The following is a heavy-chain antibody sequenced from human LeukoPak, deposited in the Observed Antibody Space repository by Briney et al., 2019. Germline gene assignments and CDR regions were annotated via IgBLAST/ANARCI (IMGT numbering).Heavy chain of an antibody. J-gene: IGHJ5*02. CDR3: AREFIAAAGNNWFDP. D-gene: IGHD6-13*01. V-gene: IGHV4-4*07. CDR2: IYTSGST. CDR1: GGSISSYY. Sequence: KTSETLSLTCTVSGGSISSYYWSWIRQPAGKGLEWIGRIYTSGSTNYNPSLKSRVTMSVDTSKNQFSLKLSSVTAADTAVYYCAREFIAAAGNNWFDPWGQGTLVTVSS.